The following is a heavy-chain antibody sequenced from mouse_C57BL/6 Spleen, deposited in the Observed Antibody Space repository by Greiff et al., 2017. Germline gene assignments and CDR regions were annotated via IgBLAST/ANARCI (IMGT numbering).Heavy chain of an antibody. V-gene: IGHV5-4*03. CDR3: ARVGRTDWFAY. CDR2: ISDGGSYT. Sequence: EVMLVESGGGLVKPGGSLKLSCAASGFTFSSYAMSWVRQTPEKRLEWVATISDGGSYTYYPDNVKGRFTISRDNAKNNLYLQMSHLKSEDTAMYYCARVGRTDWFAYWGQGTLVTVSA. D-gene: IGHD4-1*01. CDR1: GFTFSSYA. J-gene: IGHJ3*01.